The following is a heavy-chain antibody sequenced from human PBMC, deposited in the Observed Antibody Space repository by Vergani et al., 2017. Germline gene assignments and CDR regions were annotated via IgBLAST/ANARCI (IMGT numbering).Heavy chain of an antibody. J-gene: IGHJ6*02. Sequence: QVQLQESGPGLVKPSETLSLTCAVSGYSISSGYYWGWIRQPPGKGLEWIGSIYHSGSTYYNPSLKSRVTISVDTSKNQFSLKLSSVTAADTAVYYCARTTVTTGYYYYYGMDVWGQGTTVTVSS. V-gene: IGHV4-38-2*01. CDR1: GYSISSGYY. D-gene: IGHD4-17*01. CDR3: ARTTVTTGYYYYYGMDV. CDR2: IYHSGST.